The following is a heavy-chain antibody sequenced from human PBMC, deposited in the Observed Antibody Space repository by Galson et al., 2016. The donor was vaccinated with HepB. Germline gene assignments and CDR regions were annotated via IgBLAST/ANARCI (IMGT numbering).Heavy chain of an antibody. CDR1: GFSLSTSGVG. J-gene: IGHJ3*02. D-gene: IGHD3-22*01. CDR3: AHGLERSITMIGALKGGIAFDI. V-gene: IGHV2-5*02. Sequence: PALVKPTQTLTLTCTFSGFSLSTSGVGVGWIRQPPGKALEWLALIYWDDDERYRPSLKSRLTITKDTSKNQVVLTMTNMDPVDTATYYCAHGLERSITMIGALKGGIAFDIWGQGTMVTVSS. CDR2: IYWDDDE.